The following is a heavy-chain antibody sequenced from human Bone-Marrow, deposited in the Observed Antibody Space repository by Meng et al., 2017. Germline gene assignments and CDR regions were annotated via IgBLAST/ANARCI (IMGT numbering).Heavy chain of an antibody. J-gene: IGHJ4*02. V-gene: IGHV4-30-4*01. CDR3: ARVGACSGGSCYFRLFDY. Sequence: QVQLQESGPGLVKPSQTLSLTCTVSNDSIRSGDYYWSWIRQPPGKGLEWIGFIYYSGTTYYNPSLKSRVTISVDTSKNQFSLNLSSVTAADPAVYYCARVGACSGGSCYFRLFDYWGQGTLVTVSS. CDR1: NDSIRSGDYY. D-gene: IGHD2-15*01. CDR2: IYYSGTT.